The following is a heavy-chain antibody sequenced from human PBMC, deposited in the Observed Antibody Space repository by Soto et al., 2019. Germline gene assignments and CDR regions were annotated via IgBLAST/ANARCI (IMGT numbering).Heavy chain of an antibody. D-gene: IGHD2-15*01. CDR1: GYTFTYYP. Sequence: ASVKVSCKASGYTFTYYPVHWVRQAPGQRLEWMGWINIGNGNTASSQKFQDRVTITRETSASTAYMELTSLRSEDTAVYYCAREPLCGGRCYDNYFDPWGQGTLVTVSS. J-gene: IGHJ5*02. CDR3: AREPLCGGRCYDNYFDP. CDR2: INIGNGNT. V-gene: IGHV1-3*04.